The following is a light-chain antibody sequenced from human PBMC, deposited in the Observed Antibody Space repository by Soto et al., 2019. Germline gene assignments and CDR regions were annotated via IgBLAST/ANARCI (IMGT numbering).Light chain of an antibody. CDR3: CSYAGSYTFYG. J-gene: IGLJ1*01. CDR1: SSDVGGYNY. V-gene: IGLV2-11*01. CDR2: DVS. Sequence: QSVLTQPRSVSGSPGQSVTLSCTGTSSDVGGYNYVSWYQQHPGKAPKLMIYDVSKRPSGVPDRFSGSQSGNTASLTISRRQAEDASDYYCCSYAGSYTFYGFGTGTKLTVL.